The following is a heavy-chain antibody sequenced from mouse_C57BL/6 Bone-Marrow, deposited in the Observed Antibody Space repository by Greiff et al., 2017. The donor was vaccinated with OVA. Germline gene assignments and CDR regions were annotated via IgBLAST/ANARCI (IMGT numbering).Heavy chain of an antibody. J-gene: IGHJ1*03. CDR3: AEGDDGYFYWYFDV. Sequence: QVQLQQSGPELVKPGASVKISCKASGYAFSSSWMNWVKQRPGKGLEWIGRIYPGDGDTSYNGKFKGKATLTADKSSSTAYMQLSSLTSEDSAVYFCAEGDDGYFYWYFDVWGTGTTVTVSS. V-gene: IGHV1-82*01. CDR2: IYPGDGDT. D-gene: IGHD2-3*01. CDR1: GYAFSSSW.